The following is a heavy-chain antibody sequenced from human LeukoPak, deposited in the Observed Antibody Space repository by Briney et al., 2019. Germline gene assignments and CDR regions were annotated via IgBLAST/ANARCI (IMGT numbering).Heavy chain of an antibody. CDR2: ISSSSDTI. CDR1: GFTFSSYW. CDR3: ARGSRAVAGSKQYYGLDV. J-gene: IGHJ6*02. Sequence: HTGGSLRLSCAASGFTFSSYWMSWVRQAPGKGLEWVSYISSSSDTIYYADSVQGRFTISRDNGKNSLYLQMNSLRAEDTAVYYCARGSRAVAGSKQYYGLDVWGQGTTVIVSS. D-gene: IGHD6-19*01. V-gene: IGHV3-48*01.